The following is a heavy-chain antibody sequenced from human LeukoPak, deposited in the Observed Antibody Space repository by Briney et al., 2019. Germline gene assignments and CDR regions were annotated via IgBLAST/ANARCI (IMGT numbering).Heavy chain of an antibody. D-gene: IGHD1-1*01. CDR3: GRKRGVNFYYYYVDV. Sequence: GGSLRLSCAASGFTFSSYGMHWVRQAPGKGLEWVAFIRYDGSNKYYADSVKGRFTISRDNTNNTLSLQMNSLRVEDTAVYYCGRKRGVNFYYYYVDVWGKGTTVTVSS. J-gene: IGHJ6*03. CDR2: IRYDGSNK. CDR1: GFTFSSYG. V-gene: IGHV3-30*02.